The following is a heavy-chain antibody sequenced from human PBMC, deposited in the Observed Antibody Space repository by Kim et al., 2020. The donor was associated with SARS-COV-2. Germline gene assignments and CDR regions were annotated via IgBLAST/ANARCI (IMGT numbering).Heavy chain of an antibody. D-gene: IGHD4-17*01. CDR2: INPGGGST. CDR1: GYTFTSYY. Sequence: ASVKVSCKASGYTFTSYYMHWVRQAPGQGLEWMGIINPGGGSTSYAQNFQGKVTMTRDTSTTTVYMELSNLRSDDTAVYYCARSLAYGDYSGFDYWGQGTLVTVSS. J-gene: IGHJ4*02. V-gene: IGHV1-46*01. CDR3: ARSLAYGDYSGFDY.